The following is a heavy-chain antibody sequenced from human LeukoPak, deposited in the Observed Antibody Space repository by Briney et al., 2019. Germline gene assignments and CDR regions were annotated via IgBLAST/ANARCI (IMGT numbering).Heavy chain of an antibody. CDR2: IYYSGST. V-gene: IGHV4-59*08. CDR1: GASISSYY. CDR3: ARLSETGTTIFGY. Sequence: PSETLSLTCTVSGASISSYYWNWIRQPPGKGLEWIGYIYYSGSTNYNPSLKSRVAMSVDTSRNQFSLNLSSVTAADTAVYYCARLSETGTTIFGYWGQGTLVTVSS. D-gene: IGHD1-1*01. J-gene: IGHJ4*02.